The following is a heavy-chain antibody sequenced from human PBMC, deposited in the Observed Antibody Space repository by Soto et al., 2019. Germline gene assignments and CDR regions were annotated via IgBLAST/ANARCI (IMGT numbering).Heavy chain of an antibody. CDR3: AKDIYYYGSGSYYNGYYYYGMDV. V-gene: IGHV3-43*01. D-gene: IGHD3-10*01. CDR1: GFTFDDYT. J-gene: IGHJ6*02. Sequence: GGSLRLSCAASGFTFDDYTMHWVRQAPGKGLEWVSLISWDGGSTYYADSVKGRFTISRDNSKNSLYLQMNSLRTEDTALYYCAKDIYYYGSGSYYNGYYYYGMDVWGQGTTVTVSS. CDR2: ISWDGGST.